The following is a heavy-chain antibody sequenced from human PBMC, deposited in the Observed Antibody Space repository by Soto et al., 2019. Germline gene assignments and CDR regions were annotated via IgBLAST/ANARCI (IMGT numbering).Heavy chain of an antibody. CDR1: GFTFSSFG. CDR2: ISYDGSNK. V-gene: IGHV3-30*18. Sequence: QVQLVDSGGGVVQPGRSLRLSCAASGFTFSSFGMHWVRQAPAKGLEWVAVISYDGSNKYYAHSVKGRFTISRDNSKNTLYLQMHSLRAEDTAVYYCAKVMGVRGVTSGADYWGQGTLVTVSS. D-gene: IGHD3-10*02. J-gene: IGHJ4*02. CDR3: AKVMGVRGVTSGADY.